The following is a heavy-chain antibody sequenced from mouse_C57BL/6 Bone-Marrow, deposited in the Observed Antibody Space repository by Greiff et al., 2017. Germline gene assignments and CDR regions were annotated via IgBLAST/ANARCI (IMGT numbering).Heavy chain of an antibody. Sequence: EVHLVESGGDLVKPGGSLKLSCAASGFTFSSYGMSWVRQTPDKRLEWVATISSGGSYTYYPDSVKGRFTISRDNAKNTLYLQMSSLKSEDTAMYYCARRLYHYYAMDYWGQGTSVTVSS. J-gene: IGHJ4*01. V-gene: IGHV5-6*01. CDR2: ISSGGSYT. CDR1: GFTFSSYG. CDR3: ARRLYHYYAMDY. D-gene: IGHD2-2*01.